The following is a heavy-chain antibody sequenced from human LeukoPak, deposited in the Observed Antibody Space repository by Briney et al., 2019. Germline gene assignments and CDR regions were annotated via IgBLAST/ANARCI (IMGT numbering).Heavy chain of an antibody. CDR2: IYWDDDK. V-gene: IGHV2-5*02. D-gene: IGHD2-21*01. CDR3: AHRPGRGIPAAH. J-gene: IGHJ4*02. CDR1: GFSLSTSGVG. Sequence: EAGPTLVKSTQTLTLTCTFSGFSLSTSGVGVTWIRQPPGKALEWLALIYWDDDKRYSPSLEGRATITKDTSKNQVVLTMTNMDPVETATYYCAHRPGRGIPAAHWGQGTLVTVSS.